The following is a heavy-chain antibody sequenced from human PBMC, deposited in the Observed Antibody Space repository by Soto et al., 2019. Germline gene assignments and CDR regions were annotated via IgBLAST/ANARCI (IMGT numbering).Heavy chain of an antibody. CDR3: AKDRRWGTSPIQKTGTMQG. D-gene: IGHD1-1*01. CDR1: GFTFSSYC. J-gene: IGHJ4*02. Sequence: PGGSLRLSGAASGFTFSSYCIHWVRQAPGKGLEWVAVISYDGSNKYYADSVKGRFTTSRDNSKNTLYLQMNSLRAEDTAVYYCAKDRRWGTSPIQKTGTMQGRGQRTLVALSS. CDR2: ISYDGSNK. V-gene: IGHV3-30*18.